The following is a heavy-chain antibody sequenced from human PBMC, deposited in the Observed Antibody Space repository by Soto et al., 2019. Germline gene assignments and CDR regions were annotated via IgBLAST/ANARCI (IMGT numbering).Heavy chain of an antibody. Sequence: GGSLRLSCEGSGFTFSSYAMSWVRQAPGKGLEWVSAISGSGGSTYYADSVKGRFTISRDNSKNTLYLQMNSLRAEDTAVYYCAKSAAEGGWYNYFDYWGQGTLVTVSS. D-gene: IGHD6-19*01. CDR2: ISGSGGST. J-gene: IGHJ4*02. V-gene: IGHV3-23*01. CDR1: GFTFSSYA. CDR3: AKSAAEGGWYNYFDY.